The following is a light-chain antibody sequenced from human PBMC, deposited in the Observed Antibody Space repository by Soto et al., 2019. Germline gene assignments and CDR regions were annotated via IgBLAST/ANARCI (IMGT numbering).Light chain of an antibody. V-gene: IGKV3-20*01. CDR3: QQCSSPPLT. J-gene: IGKJ4*01. CDR2: DAS. CDR1: QSVRNNY. Sequence: EIVLTQSPGTLSLSPGERATLSCRASQSVRNNYVAWNQQKRGQAPRLIIDDASRRATGIPDRFSGSGSGTEFTLTISRLEPEDFAVYYCQQCSSPPLTFGGGTKVEIK.